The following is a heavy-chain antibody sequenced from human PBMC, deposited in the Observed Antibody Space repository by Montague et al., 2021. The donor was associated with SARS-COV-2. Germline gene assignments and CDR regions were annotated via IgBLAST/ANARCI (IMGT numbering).Heavy chain of an antibody. D-gene: IGHD4-11*01. CDR3: ARRLRVTTVTSHMYHYAMDV. J-gene: IGHJ6*02. V-gene: IGHV4-59*08. Sequence: SETLSLTCSVSGDSISNYSWSWIRQSPGKGLEWIGYIYYSGSTNYNPSLTSRVTIYVDTSKNQVSLKLTSVTAADTAVYYCARRLRVTTVTSHMYHYAMDVWGQGTTFTVSS. CDR1: GDSISNYS. CDR2: IYYSGST.